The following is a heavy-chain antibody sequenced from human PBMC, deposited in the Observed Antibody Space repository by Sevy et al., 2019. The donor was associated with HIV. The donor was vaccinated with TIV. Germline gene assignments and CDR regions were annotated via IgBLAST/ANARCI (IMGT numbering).Heavy chain of an antibody. CDR1: GFTFSSYD. CDR2: ISYDGSNK. J-gene: IGHJ6*03. V-gene: IGHV3-30*03. Sequence: GGSLRFSCAAPGFTFSSYDMHWVRQAPGKGLEWVAVISYDGSNKFYLDSVKGRFTISRDNSKSTLYLQLSSLRAEDTAVYYCARVALTFGGDPYDKHYFIDVRGKGTTVTVSS. CDR3: ARVALTFGGDPYDKHYFIDV. D-gene: IGHD3-16*01.